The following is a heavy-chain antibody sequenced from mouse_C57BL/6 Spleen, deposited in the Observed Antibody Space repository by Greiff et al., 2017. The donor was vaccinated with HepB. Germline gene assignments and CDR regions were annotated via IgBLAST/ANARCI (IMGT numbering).Heavy chain of an antibody. CDR3: ARSYLYYFDY. D-gene: IGHD5-1-1*01. CDR1: GYTFTSYW. V-gene: IGHV1-52*01. J-gene: IGHJ2*01. CDR2: IDPSDSET. Sequence: QVHVKQPGAELVRPGSSVKLSCKASGYTFTSYWMHWVKQRPIQGLEWIGNIDPSDSETHYNQKFKDKATLTVDKSSSTAYMQLSSLTSEDSAVYYCARSYLYYFDYWGQGTTLTVSS.